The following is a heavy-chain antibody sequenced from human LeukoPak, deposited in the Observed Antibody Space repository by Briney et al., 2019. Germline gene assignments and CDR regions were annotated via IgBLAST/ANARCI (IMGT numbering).Heavy chain of an antibody. CDR2: MNPNSGNT. J-gene: IGHJ4*02. CDR1: GYTFTSYD. Sequence: ASVKVSCKASGYTFTSYDINWVRQATGQGLEWMGWMNPNSGNTGYAQKFQGRVTMTRDTSTSTVYMELSSLRSEETAVFYCARGYSDGWYDYWGQGTLVTVSS. V-gene: IGHV1-8*01. CDR3: ARGYSDGWYDY. D-gene: IGHD6-19*01.